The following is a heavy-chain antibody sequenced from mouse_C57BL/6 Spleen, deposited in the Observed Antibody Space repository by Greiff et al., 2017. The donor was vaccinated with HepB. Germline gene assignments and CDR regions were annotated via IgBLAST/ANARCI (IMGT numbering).Heavy chain of an antibody. CDR3: ATYYYSNNYYAMDY. J-gene: IGHJ4*01. CDR1: GYSFTGYY. Sequence: EVKLVESGPELVKPGASVKISCKASGYSFTGYYMNWVKQSPEKSLEWIGEINPSTGGTTYNQKFKAKATLTVDKSSSTAYMQLKSLTSEDSAVYYCATYYYSNNYYAMDYWGQGTSVTVSS. V-gene: IGHV1-42*01. CDR2: INPSTGGT. D-gene: IGHD2-5*01.